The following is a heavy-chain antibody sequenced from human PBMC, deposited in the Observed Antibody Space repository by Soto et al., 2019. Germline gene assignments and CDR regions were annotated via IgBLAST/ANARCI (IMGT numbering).Heavy chain of an antibody. Sequence: SETLSLTCAVYGVSFSGYYWNWIRQPPGKGLEWIGEIDHSGYTNYNPSLKSRVTISVDTSKNQFSLRLTSVTAADTAVYYCARVRDWFDPWGQGTLVTVSS. CDR2: IDHSGYT. V-gene: IGHV4-34*01. J-gene: IGHJ5*02. D-gene: IGHD3-3*01. CDR3: ARVRDWFDP. CDR1: GVSFSGYY.